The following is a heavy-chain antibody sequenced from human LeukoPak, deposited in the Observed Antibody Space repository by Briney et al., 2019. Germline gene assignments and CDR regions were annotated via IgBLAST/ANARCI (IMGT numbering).Heavy chain of an antibody. Sequence: PGGSLRLSCEGSGFPFSSYEMNWLRQAPGKGLEWIASTGLSSSYIGYADSVKGRFTISRDNGENSVYLQMNSLRAEDTAVYFCARERSYCSGATCSLDLWGQGTLVTVSS. CDR1: GFPFSSYE. D-gene: IGHD2-15*01. CDR3: ARERSYCSGATCSLDL. CDR2: TGLSSSYI. V-gene: IGHV3-21*01. J-gene: IGHJ5*02.